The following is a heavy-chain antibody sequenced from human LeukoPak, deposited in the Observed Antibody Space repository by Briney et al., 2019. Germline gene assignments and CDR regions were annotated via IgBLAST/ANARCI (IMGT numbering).Heavy chain of an antibody. CDR3: ARERRAVAGYFDY. D-gene: IGHD6-19*01. Sequence: ASVKVSCKASRGTFSSYAISWVRQAPGQGLEWMGRIIPIFGTANYAQKFQGRVTITTDESTSTAYMELSSLRSEDTAVYYCARERRAVAGYFDYWGQGTLVTVSS. V-gene: IGHV1-69*05. CDR1: RGTFSSYA. J-gene: IGHJ4*02. CDR2: IIPIFGTA.